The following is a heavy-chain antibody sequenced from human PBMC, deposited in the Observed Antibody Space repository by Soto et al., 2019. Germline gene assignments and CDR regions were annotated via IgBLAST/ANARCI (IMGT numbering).Heavy chain of an antibody. CDR1: GFTFSNYA. V-gene: IGHV3-23*01. Sequence: DVQLLDSGGGLVQPGGSLRLSCAASGFTFSNYAINWVRQSPGKGLEWVSVISGSAGSTYYADSVKGRFTITRDNSKNTLYLQMNSLRAEDTAVYYCAKRRGGYSSGWYKDYWGQGTLVTVSS. J-gene: IGHJ4*02. CDR3: AKRRGGYSSGWYKDY. D-gene: IGHD6-19*01. CDR2: ISGSAGST.